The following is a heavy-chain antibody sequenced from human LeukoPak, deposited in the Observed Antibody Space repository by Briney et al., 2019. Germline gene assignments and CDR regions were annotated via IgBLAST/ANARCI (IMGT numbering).Heavy chain of an antibody. CDR2: IYATGIT. J-gene: IGHJ5*02. CDR1: GGSISSYH. V-gene: IGHV4-4*07. D-gene: IGHD6-19*01. Sequence: SETLSLTCRVSGGSISSYHWSWIRQAAGKGLEWIGRIYATGITNYNPSLKSRVTMSVDTSKNQFSLRMRSATAADTAVYYCARDPGYSSGWNWFDPWGQGTLVTVSS. CDR3: ARDPGYSSGWNWFDP.